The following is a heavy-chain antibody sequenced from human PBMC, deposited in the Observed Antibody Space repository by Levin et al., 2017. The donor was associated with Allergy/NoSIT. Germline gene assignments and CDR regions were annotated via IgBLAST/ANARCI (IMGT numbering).Heavy chain of an antibody. V-gene: IGHV4-31*03. Sequence: SETLSLTCTVSGGSISSGGYYWSWIRQHPGKGLEWIGYIYYSGSTYYNPSLKSRVTISVDTSKNQFSLKLSSVTAADTAVYYCARGSGYYQHNLVWFDPWGQGTLVTVSS. CDR3: ARGSGYYQHNLVWFDP. CDR2: IYYSGST. D-gene: IGHD3-22*01. CDR1: GGSISSGGYY. J-gene: IGHJ5*02.